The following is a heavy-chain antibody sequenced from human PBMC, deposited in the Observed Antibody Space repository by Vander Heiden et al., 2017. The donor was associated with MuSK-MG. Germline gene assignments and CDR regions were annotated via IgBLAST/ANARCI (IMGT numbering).Heavy chain of an antibody. CDR1: GFTFSSYA. J-gene: IGHJ4*02. Sequence: EVQLLESGGGLVQPGGSLRLSCAAPGFTFSSYAMSWVRQAPGKGLEWVSAISGSGGSTYYADSVKGRFTISRDNSKNTLYLQMNSLRAEDTAVYYCAKDEGNRMATIQLDYWGQGTLVTVSS. CDR3: AKDEGNRMATIQLDY. D-gene: IGHD5-12*01. V-gene: IGHV3-23*01. CDR2: ISGSGGST.